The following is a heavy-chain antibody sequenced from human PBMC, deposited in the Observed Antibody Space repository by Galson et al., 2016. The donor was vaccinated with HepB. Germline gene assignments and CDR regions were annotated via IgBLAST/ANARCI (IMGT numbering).Heavy chain of an antibody. CDR3: AKEEFLSTANYGYYCDY. Sequence: SLRLSCAASGFTLRRYAMSWVRQAPGKGLEWVAGIRSDDRTYYVDSVKGRFTISRDNSKNTVNLQMNSLGAEDTAVYYCAKEEFLSTANYGYYCDYWGQGTLVTVSS. J-gene: IGHJ4*02. D-gene: IGHD4/OR15-4a*01. CDR2: IRSDDRT. CDR1: GFTLRRYA. V-gene: IGHV3-23*01.